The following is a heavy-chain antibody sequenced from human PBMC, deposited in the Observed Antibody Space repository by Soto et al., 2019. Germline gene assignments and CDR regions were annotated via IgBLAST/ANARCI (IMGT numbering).Heavy chain of an antibody. V-gene: IGHV4-39*01. D-gene: IGHD2-21*02. Sequence: SETLSLTCTVTGDSISRRSYYWGWIRQPPGKGLEWIGSIYYSGSTYNNPSLRSRVSMSIDTSKDQFSLKLKSVTAADTALYFCARQRTSVVTQAYFDVWGPGYLVTVSS. J-gene: IGHJ4*02. CDR1: GDSISRRSYY. CDR3: ARQRTSVVTQAYFDV. CDR2: IYYSGST.